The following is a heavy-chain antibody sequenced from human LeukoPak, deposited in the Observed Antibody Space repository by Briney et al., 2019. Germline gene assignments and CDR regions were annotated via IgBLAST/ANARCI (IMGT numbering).Heavy chain of an antibody. CDR2: INPNSGGT. V-gene: IGHV1-2*02. Sequence: GASVKVSCKASGYTFTGYYMHWVRQAPGQGLEWMGWINPNSGGTNYAQKFRGRVTMTRDTSISTAYMELSRLRSDDTAVYYCAREDGYNYNYWGQGTLVTVSS. CDR3: AREDGYNYNY. CDR1: GYTFTGYY. D-gene: IGHD5-24*01. J-gene: IGHJ4*02.